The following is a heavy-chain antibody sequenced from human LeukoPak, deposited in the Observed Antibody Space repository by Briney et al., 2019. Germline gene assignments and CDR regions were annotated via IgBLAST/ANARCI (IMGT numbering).Heavy chain of an antibody. J-gene: IGHJ3*02. Sequence: SETLSLTCAVYGGSFSGYYWSWIRQPPGKGLEWIGEINHSGSTNYNPSLRSRVTISVDTSKNQFSLKLSSVTAADTAVYYCAREGQQLVRAFDIWGQGTMVTVSS. CDR1: GGSFSGYY. CDR3: AREGQQLVRAFDI. V-gene: IGHV4-34*01. CDR2: INHSGST. D-gene: IGHD6-13*01.